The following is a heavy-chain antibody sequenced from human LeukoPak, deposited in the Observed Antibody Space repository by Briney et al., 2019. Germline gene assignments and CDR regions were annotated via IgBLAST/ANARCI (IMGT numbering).Heavy chain of an antibody. Sequence: PSETLSLTCTVSGGSISSSSYYWGWIRQPPGKGLEWIGSIYYSGSTYYNPSLKSRVTISVDTSKNQFSLKLSSVTAADTAVYYCARESGDPYSSSFNFDYWGQGTLVTVSS. CDR1: GGSISSSSYY. CDR3: ARESGDPYSSSFNFDY. CDR2: IYYSGST. V-gene: IGHV4-39*07. J-gene: IGHJ4*02. D-gene: IGHD6-6*01.